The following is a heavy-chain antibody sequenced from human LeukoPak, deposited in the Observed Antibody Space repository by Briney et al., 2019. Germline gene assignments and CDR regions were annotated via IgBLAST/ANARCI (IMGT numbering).Heavy chain of an antibody. CDR1: GGSISSSSYY. V-gene: IGHV4-39*01. D-gene: IGHD3-3*01. J-gene: IGHJ4*02. CDR3: ARQTGAGLFILP. CDR2: IYYSGST. Sequence: MTSETLSLTCTVSGGSISSSSYYWGWIRQPPGKGPEWIGSIYYSGSTYYNPSLKSRVTISVDTSKNQFSLILTSVTAADTAVYYCARQTGAGLFILPGGQGTLVTVSS.